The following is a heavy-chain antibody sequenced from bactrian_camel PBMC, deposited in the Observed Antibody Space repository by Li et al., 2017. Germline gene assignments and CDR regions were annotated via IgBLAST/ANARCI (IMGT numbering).Heavy chain of an antibody. Sequence: VQLVESGGGSVQAGESLRLSCSASGVAFDDSPLVWYRQAAGSGCEVVAFIDSDGSNTYYADSVKGRFTISRDNAKNTVYLQLNSLKTEDTAMYYCATDAVPTPDYTGWGMWGFGYWSQGTQVTVS. J-gene: IGHJ6*01. CDR1: GVAFDDSP. CDR3: ATDAVPTPDYTGWGMWGFGY. D-gene: IGHD5*01. CDR2: IDSDGSNT. V-gene: IGHV3S66*01.